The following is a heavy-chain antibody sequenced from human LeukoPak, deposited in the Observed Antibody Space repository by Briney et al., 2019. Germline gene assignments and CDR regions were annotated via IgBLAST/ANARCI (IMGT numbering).Heavy chain of an antibody. D-gene: IGHD4-11*01. CDR2: ISSSSSYI. V-gene: IGHV3-21*01. Sequence: PGGSLRLSCAASGFTFSSYSMNWVRQAPGKGLEWVSSISSSSSYIYYADSVKGRFTISRDNAKNSLYLQMNSLRAEDTAVYYCASLDSNLRVPFDYWGQGTLVTVSS. CDR3: ASLDSNLRVPFDY. J-gene: IGHJ4*02. CDR1: GFTFSSYS.